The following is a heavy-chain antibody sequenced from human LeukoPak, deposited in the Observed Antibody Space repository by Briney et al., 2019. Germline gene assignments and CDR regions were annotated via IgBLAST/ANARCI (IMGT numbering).Heavy chain of an antibody. CDR1: GYTFTSYY. CDR2: INPSGGST. CDR3: ARAVAVTRFFFDY. V-gene: IGHV1-46*03. J-gene: IGHJ4*02. Sequence: ASVKVSCRASGYTFTSYYVHWVRQAPGQGLEWVGIINPSGGSTSYAQKFQGRVTMTRDTSTSTVYMELSSLRSEDTAVYYCARAVAVTRFFFDYWGQGTLVTVSS. D-gene: IGHD4-17*01.